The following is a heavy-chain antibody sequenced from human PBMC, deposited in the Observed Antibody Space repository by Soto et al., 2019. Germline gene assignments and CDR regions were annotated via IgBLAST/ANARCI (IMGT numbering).Heavy chain of an antibody. Sequence: VGSLRLSCAASGFTFSSYAMSWVRQAPGKGLEWVSAISGSGGSTYYADSVKGRFTISRDNSKDTLYLQMNSLRAEDTAVYYCASRDYYYYYGMDVWGQGTTVTSP. V-gene: IGHV3-23*01. CDR2: ISGSGGST. J-gene: IGHJ6*02. CDR3: ASRDYYYYYGMDV. CDR1: GFTFSSYA.